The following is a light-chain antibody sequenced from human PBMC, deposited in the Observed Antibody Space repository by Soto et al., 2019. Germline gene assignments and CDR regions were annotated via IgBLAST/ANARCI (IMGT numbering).Light chain of an antibody. V-gene: IGLV1-44*01. J-gene: IGLJ2*01. CDR2: NNN. Sequence: QSVLTQPPSASGTPGQRVTISCSGRSSNIGSNTVNWYQQVPGTAPKLRIYNNNQRPSGVPERFSGSKSGTSASLAISGLQSEDEADYYCAAWDDSLNAVVFGGGT. CDR3: AAWDDSLNAVV. CDR1: SSNIGSNT.